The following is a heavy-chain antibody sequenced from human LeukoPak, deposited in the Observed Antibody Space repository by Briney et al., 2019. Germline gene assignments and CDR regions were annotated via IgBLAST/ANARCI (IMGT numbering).Heavy chain of an antibody. V-gene: IGHV3-48*03. Sequence: GGSLRLSCAASGFTFSSYAMSWVRQAPGKGLEWISYIDYSGSTIYYADSVKGRFTISRDNAKNSLYLQMNSLRAEDTAVYYCARDTTVTTLPYYFDYWGQGTLVTVSS. CDR1: GFTFSSYA. CDR2: IDYSGSTI. D-gene: IGHD4-17*01. CDR3: ARDTTVTTLPYYFDY. J-gene: IGHJ4*02.